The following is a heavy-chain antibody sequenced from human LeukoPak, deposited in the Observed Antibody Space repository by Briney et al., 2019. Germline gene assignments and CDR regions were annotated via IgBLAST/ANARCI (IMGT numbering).Heavy chain of an antibody. Sequence: ASVKVSCKASGYTFTSYGISWVRQAPGQGLEWMGWINPNSGGTNYAQKFQGRVTMTRDTSISTAYMELSRLRSDDTAVYYCARARSGYLDYWGQGTLVTVSS. CDR1: GYTFTSYG. D-gene: IGHD2-15*01. CDR2: INPNSGGT. J-gene: IGHJ4*02. V-gene: IGHV1-2*02. CDR3: ARARSGYLDY.